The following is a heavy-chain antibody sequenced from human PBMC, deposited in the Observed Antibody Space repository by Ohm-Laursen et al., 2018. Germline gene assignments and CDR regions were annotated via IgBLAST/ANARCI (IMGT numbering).Heavy chain of an antibody. Sequence: SLRLSCSASGFTFSSYAMSWVRQAPGKGLEWVSAISGSGGSTYYADSVKGRFTISRDNSKNTLYLQMNSLRADDTAVYYCAKGGHYDSSGYFSTRFDYWGQGTLVTVSS. J-gene: IGHJ4*02. CDR2: ISGSGGST. CDR3: AKGGHYDSSGYFSTRFDY. D-gene: IGHD3-22*01. V-gene: IGHV3-23*01. CDR1: GFTFSSYA.